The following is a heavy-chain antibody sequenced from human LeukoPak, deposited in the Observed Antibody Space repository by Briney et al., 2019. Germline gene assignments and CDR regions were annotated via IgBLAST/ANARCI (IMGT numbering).Heavy chain of an antibody. V-gene: IGHV3-23*01. D-gene: IGHD2-2*02. J-gene: IGHJ4*02. CDR1: GFTFSNYA. Sequence: GGFLRLSCAASGFTFSNYAMTWVRQAPGKGLEWVSANSGSGDSTHYADSVKGRFTISRDNSKNTLYLQMNSLRAEDTAVYYCAKGCSYTNCYTSDYWGQGTLVTVSS. CDR2: NSGSGDST. CDR3: AKGCSYTNCYTSDY.